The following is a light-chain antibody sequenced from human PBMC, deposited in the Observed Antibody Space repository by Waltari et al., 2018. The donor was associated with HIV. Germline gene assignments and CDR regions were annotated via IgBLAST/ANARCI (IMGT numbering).Light chain of an antibody. CDR2: DAF. CDR3: QHRSSWPRGT. CDR1: QSISSY. J-gene: IGKJ2*01. V-gene: IGKV3-11*01. Sequence: EIVLTQSPATLSLSPGERATLSCRASQSISSYLAWYQQKPGQAPRLLIYDAFNRATGIPARFSGSGSATDFTLTISSLEPEDFAVYYCQHRSSWPRGTFGQGTKLEIK.